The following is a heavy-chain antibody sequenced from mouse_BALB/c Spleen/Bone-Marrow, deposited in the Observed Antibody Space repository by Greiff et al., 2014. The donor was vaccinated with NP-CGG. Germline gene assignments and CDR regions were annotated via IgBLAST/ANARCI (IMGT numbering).Heavy chain of an antibody. Sequence: QVQLQQPGAELAKPGASVKMSCKAPGYTFTDYWMHWVKQRPGQGLEWLGYINPSTGYTEYNQKFKDKATLTADKSSSTAYMQLISLTTADSAVYYCCGCYDGYCSPLDYWGQGTTLTVSS. D-gene: IGHD2-3*01. CDR2: INPSTGYT. J-gene: IGHJ2*01. CDR3: CGCYDGYCSPLDY. CDR1: GYTFTDYW. V-gene: IGHV1-7*01.